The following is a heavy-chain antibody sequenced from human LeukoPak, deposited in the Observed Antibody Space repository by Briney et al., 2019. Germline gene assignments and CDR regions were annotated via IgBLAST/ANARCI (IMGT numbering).Heavy chain of an antibody. V-gene: IGHV4-59*11. CDR1: GGSISSHY. D-gene: IGHD2-2*02. CDR2: IYYSGST. CDR3: ARASIVVVPAAIFGFDP. Sequence: SETLSLTCTVSGGSISSHYWSWIRQPPGKGLEWIGYIYYSGSTNYNPSLKIRVTISVDTSKNQFYLKLSSVTAADTAVYYCARASIVVVPAAIFGFDPWGQGTLVTVSS. J-gene: IGHJ5*02.